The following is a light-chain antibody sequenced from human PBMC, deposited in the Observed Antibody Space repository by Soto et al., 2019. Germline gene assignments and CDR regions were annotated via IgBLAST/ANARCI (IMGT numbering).Light chain of an antibody. CDR3: CSYAGNSLWV. Sequence: QSALTQPRSVSGSPGQSVTISCTGTSSDVGGYNYVSWYQQHPGTAPKLMIYDVSKWPSGVPDRFSGSKSGNTASLTISGLQAEEEADYCCCSYAGNSLWVFGGGTKLTVL. J-gene: IGLJ3*02. CDR2: DVS. CDR1: SSDVGGYNY. V-gene: IGLV2-11*01.